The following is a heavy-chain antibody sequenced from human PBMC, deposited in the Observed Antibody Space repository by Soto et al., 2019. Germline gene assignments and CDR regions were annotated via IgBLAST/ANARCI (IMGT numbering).Heavy chain of an antibody. V-gene: IGHV2-5*02. CDR1: GFSLSTSGVG. Sequence: QITLKESGPTLVKPTQTLTLTCTFSGFSLSTSGVGGGWIRQPPGKALEWLALVYWDNDKRYSPSLKSRLTITKDTSKNQVVLTLTNVDPVDTATYYCAHRTTVTAFDYWGQGTLVPVSS. D-gene: IGHD4-17*01. CDR3: AHRTTVTAFDY. J-gene: IGHJ4*02. CDR2: VYWDNDK.